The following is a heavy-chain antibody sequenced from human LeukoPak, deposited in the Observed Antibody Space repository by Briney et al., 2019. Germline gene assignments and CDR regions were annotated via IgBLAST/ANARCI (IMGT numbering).Heavy chain of an antibody. CDR2: INSDGSRI. D-gene: IGHD5-18*01. V-gene: IGHV3-74*01. CDR1: GFNFSSYW. CDR3: AKDSERGYSYGYFDY. Sequence: GGSLRLSCAASGFNFSSYWMHWVRQAPGKGLVWVSRINSDGSRISYADSVKGRFTISRDNSKNTLYLQMNSLRAEDTAVYYCAKDSERGYSYGYFDYWGQGTLVTVSS. J-gene: IGHJ4*02.